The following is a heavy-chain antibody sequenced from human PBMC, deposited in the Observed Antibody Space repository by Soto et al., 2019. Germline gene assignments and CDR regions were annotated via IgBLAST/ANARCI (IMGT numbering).Heavy chain of an antibody. Sequence: QVQFVESGGDLVKPGGSLRLSCAASGYTFSDYYMSWIRQAPGKGLEWISYIDTSGTKIYYADSVKGRFTITRDNAKNSLYLEMNSLRDEDTAVYYCASHYDMWSGYLSPVDYWGQGTLVTVSS. J-gene: IGHJ4*02. CDR1: GYTFSDYY. D-gene: IGHD3-3*01. V-gene: IGHV3-11*01. CDR3: ASHYDMWSGYLSPVDY. CDR2: IDTSGTKI.